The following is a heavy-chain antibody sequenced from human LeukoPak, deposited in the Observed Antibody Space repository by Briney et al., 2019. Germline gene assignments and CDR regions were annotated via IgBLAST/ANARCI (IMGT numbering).Heavy chain of an antibody. V-gene: IGHV3-48*01. Sequence: QSGGSLRLSCATSGFTFSSYSMNWVRQAPGKGLEWVSYISSSSGTIYYADSVKGRFTISRDNAKNSLSLQMKSLRAEDTAVYYCAREGHCSTTSCALDAIEIWGQGTLVAVSS. CDR2: ISSSSGTI. CDR1: GFTFSSYS. J-gene: IGHJ3*02. CDR3: AREGHCSTTSCALDAIEI. D-gene: IGHD2-2*01.